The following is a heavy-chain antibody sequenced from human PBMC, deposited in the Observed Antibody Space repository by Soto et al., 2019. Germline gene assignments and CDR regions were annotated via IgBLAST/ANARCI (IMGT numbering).Heavy chain of an antibody. Sequence: ASVKVSCKASGFTFTSSAVQWVRQARGQRLEWIGWIVVGSGNTNYAQKFQERVTITRDMSTSTAYMELSSLRSEDTAVYYCAADSGYSSSWDQFDYWGQGTLVTVSS. CDR2: IVVGSGNT. V-gene: IGHV1-58*01. CDR1: GFTFTSSA. CDR3: AADSGYSSSWDQFDY. J-gene: IGHJ4*02. D-gene: IGHD6-13*01.